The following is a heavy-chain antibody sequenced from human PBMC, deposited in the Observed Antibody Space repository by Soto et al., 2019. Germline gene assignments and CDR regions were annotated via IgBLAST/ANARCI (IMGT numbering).Heavy chain of an antibody. J-gene: IGHJ4*02. V-gene: IGHV3-23*01. D-gene: IGHD3-16*01. CDR2: ISATGGGI. Sequence: VGSLRLSCAASGFKFSNYAMSWVRQAPGKGLEWVSLISATGGGIYYADSVKGRFTISRDNSHNTLYLQVHSLTAEDTAVYYCAKDRRAGGNSAFYFDFWGQGAQVTVSS. CDR3: AKDRRAGGNSAFYFDF. CDR1: GFKFSNYA.